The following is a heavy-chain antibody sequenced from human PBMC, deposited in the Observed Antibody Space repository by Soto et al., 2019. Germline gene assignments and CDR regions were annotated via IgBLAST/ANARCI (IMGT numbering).Heavy chain of an antibody. D-gene: IGHD3-10*01. CDR1: GYIFTNFA. Sequence: GASVKVSFKASGYIFTNFAAHWLRQAPGQRPEWMGWINPGNGDTKYSEKFQGRLAITRDTSANTAYMHLSGLTSEDTAIYYCARMVRGLSVDYWGQGTLVTVSS. V-gene: IGHV1-3*01. CDR2: INPGNGDT. CDR3: ARMVRGLSVDY. J-gene: IGHJ4*02.